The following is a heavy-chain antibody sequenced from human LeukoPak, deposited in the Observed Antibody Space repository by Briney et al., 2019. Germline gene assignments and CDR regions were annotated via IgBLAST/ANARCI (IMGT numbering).Heavy chain of an antibody. CDR2: ISSSSSYI. Sequence: GSLRLSCAASGFTFSSYSLNWVRQAPGKGLEWVSSISSSSSYIYYADSVRGRFTISRDNARKSLYLQMDSLRAEDTAVYYCAGGGSNIHYYYMDVWGKGTTVTVSS. J-gene: IGHJ6*03. CDR1: GFTFSSYS. CDR3: AGGGSNIHYYYMDV. V-gene: IGHV3-21*01. D-gene: IGHD3-16*01.